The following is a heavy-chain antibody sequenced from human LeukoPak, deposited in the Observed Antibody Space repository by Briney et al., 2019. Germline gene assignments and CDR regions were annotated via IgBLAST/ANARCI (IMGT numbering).Heavy chain of an antibody. J-gene: IGHJ4*02. CDR3: AQSLTRRGGDGLTSY. D-gene: IGHD2-21*02. V-gene: IGHV3-23*01. CDR2: ISDSGGST. CDR1: GCTFSSYA. Sequence: GGSLRLSCAASGCTFSSYAMSWVRQAPGKGLEWVSGISDSGGSTNYADSVKGRFTISRDNSKNTLYLQMNSLRAEDTAVYYCAQSLTRRGGDGLTSYWGQGTLVTVSS.